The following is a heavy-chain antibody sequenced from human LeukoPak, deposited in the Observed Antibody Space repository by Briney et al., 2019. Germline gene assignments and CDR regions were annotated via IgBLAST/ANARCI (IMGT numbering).Heavy chain of an antibody. J-gene: IGHJ4*02. CDR3: ARDCGFYRSLDY. Sequence: SETLSLTCGGSAVSISTMNWWSRVRQPPGKGLEWIGEVHLDGRTNYNPSLESRLTISVDLSENHISLRLTSVTAADTAVYYFARDCGFYRSLDYSGQGTLVTVSS. CDR2: VHLDGRT. V-gene: IGHV4-4*02. CDR1: AVSISTMNW. D-gene: IGHD3-3*01.